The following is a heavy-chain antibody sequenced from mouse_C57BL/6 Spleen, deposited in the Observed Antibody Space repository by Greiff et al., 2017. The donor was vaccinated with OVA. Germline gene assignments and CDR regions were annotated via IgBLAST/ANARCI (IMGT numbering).Heavy chain of an antibody. CDR2: IDPSDSYT. CDR3: ARGEGVDY. CDR1: GYTFTSYW. J-gene: IGHJ4*01. Sequence: VQLQQPGAELVRPGTSVKLSCKASGYTFTSYWMHWVKQRPGQGLEWIGVIDPSDSYTNYNQKFKGKATLTVDTSSSTAYMQRRSLTAEDSAVYYCARGEGVDYWGQGTSVTVSS. V-gene: IGHV1-59*01.